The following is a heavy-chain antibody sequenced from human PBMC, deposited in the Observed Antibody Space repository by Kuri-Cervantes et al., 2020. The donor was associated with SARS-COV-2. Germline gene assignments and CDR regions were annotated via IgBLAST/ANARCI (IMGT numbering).Heavy chain of an antibody. CDR1: GGTFGSYA. CDR2: IIPIFGTA. Sequence: SVKVSCKASGGTFGSYAISWVRQAPGQGLEWMGGIIPIFGTANYAQKFQGRVTITTDESTSTAYMELSSLRSEDTAAYYCARGMDIVVVPAAIEGGGWYYYMDVWGKGTTVTVSS. V-gene: IGHV1-69*05. D-gene: IGHD2-2*02. CDR3: ARGMDIVVVPAAIEGGGWYYYMDV. J-gene: IGHJ6*03.